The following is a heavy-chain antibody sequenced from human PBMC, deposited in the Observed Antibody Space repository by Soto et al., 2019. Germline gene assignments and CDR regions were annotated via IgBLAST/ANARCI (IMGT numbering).Heavy chain of an antibody. V-gene: IGHV4-39*01. CDR1: GGSISSSSYY. CDR3: ATGDTRIAAAGTFWFDP. J-gene: IGHJ5*02. CDR2: IYYSGST. D-gene: IGHD6-13*01. Sequence: SETLSLTCTVSGGSISSSSYYWGWIRQPPGKGLEWIGSIYYSGSTYYNPSLKSRVTISVDTSKNQFSLKLSSVTAADTAVYYFATGDTRIAAAGTFWFDPWGQGTLVTVPS.